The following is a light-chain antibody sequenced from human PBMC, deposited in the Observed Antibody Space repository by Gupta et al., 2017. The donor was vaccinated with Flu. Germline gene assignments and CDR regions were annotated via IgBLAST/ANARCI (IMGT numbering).Light chain of an antibody. Sequence: EVVMTQSPGTVSVSPGERATLSCRASEGVSGDIAWYQQKPGQAPRLLIYDASTRATGIPARFSGSESGTEFVLTVSSLQSEDFAIYFCQQYNKWPLTFGGGTRVEI. J-gene: IGKJ4*01. CDR1: EGVSGD. CDR3: QQYNKWPLT. CDR2: DAS. V-gene: IGKV3-15*01.